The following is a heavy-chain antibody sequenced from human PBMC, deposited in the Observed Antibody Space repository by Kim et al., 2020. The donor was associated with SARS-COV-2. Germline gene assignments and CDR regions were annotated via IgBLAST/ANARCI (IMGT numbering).Heavy chain of an antibody. Sequence: GGSLRLSCAASGFTFSSYAMSWVRQAPGKGLEWVSAISGSGGSTYYADSVKGRFTISRDNSKNTLYLQMNSLRAEDTAVYYCAKVGDSVVVVAATPLNYFDYWGQGTLVTVSS. CDR2: ISGSGGST. CDR1: GFTFSSYA. CDR3: AKVGDSVVVVAATPLNYFDY. D-gene: IGHD2-15*01. V-gene: IGHV3-23*01. J-gene: IGHJ4*02.